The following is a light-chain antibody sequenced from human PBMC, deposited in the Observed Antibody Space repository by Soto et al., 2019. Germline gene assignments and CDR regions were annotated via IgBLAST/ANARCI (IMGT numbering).Light chain of an antibody. CDR3: QQYGNSPWT. Sequence: DIQMTQSPSSLSASMGDRVTITCRASQAIGNFLAWYQQRPGKVPKLLIYAASTLQSGVPSRFSGSGSGTHFSLTISRLEPEDFAVYYCQQYGNSPWTFGHGTKVEIK. V-gene: IGKV1-27*01. CDR2: AAS. CDR1: QAIGNF. J-gene: IGKJ1*01.